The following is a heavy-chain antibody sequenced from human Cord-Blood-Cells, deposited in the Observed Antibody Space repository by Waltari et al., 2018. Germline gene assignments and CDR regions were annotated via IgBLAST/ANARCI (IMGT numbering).Heavy chain of an antibody. V-gene: IGHV3-9*01. CDR3: AKDSSGWYDY. CDR2: ISWNSGSI. D-gene: IGHD6-19*01. Sequence: EVQLVESGGGLVQPGRSLRLSCAASGFTFDDYAMHLVRQAPGKGLEWVSGISWNSGSIGYADSVKGRFTISRDNAKNSLYLQMNSLRAEDTALYYCAKDSSGWYDYWGQGTLVTVSS. CDR1: GFTFDDYA. J-gene: IGHJ4*02.